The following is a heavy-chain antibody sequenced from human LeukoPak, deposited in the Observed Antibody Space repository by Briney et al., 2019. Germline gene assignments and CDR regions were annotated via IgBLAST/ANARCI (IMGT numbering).Heavy chain of an antibody. CDR1: GGTFSSYA. J-gene: IGHJ5*02. CDR3: ARTRAYYGSGSYWVNWFDP. D-gene: IGHD3-10*01. Sequence: GASVKVSCKASGGTFSSYAISWVRQATGQGLEWMGWMNPNSGNTGYAQKFQGRVTMTRNTSISTAYMELSSLRSEDTAVYYCARTRAYYGSGSYWVNWFDPWGQGTLVTVSS. V-gene: IGHV1-8*02. CDR2: MNPNSGNT.